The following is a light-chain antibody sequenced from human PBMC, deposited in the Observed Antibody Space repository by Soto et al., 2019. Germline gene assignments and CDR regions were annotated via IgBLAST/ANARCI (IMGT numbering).Light chain of an antibody. CDR2: AAS. Sequence: DIQMTQSPSALSASVGARVTITCRASQSPSTWLAWYQQKQGKAPKLLIYAASTLQSGVPSRFSGSGSGTAGTITIRSLQPEDRETYDGQQLNRYPITFGQGTRLEIK. V-gene: IGKV1-5*01. CDR1: QSPSTW. CDR3: QQLNRYPIT. J-gene: IGKJ5*01.